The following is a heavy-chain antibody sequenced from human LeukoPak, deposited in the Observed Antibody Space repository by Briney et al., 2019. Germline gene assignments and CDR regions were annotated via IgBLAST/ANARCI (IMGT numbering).Heavy chain of an antibody. V-gene: IGHV1-2*02. CDR1: GYTFTGYY. J-gene: IGHJ6*02. D-gene: IGHD3-10*01. CDR3: AISFGELSYGMDV. CDR2: INANSGGT. Sequence: GASVKVSCKASGYTFTGYYMNWVRQAPGQGLEWMGWINANSGGTNYAQKLQGRVTMTRDTSISTAYMDLSRLRSDDTAVYYCAISFGELSYGMDVWGQGTTVTVSS.